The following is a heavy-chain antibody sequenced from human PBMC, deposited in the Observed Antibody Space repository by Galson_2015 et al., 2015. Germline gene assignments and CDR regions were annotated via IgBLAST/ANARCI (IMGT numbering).Heavy chain of an antibody. D-gene: IGHD6-13*01. CDR2: ISSSSSYI. V-gene: IGHV3-21*01. CDR3: ARDGGAAAGSWEFAP. Sequence: SLRLSCAASGFTFSSYSMNWVRQAPGKGLEWVSSISSSSSYIYYADSVKGRFTISRDNAKNSLYLQMNSLRAEDTAVYYCARDGGAAAGSWEFAPWGQRTMVTVSS. J-gene: IGHJ3*01. CDR1: GFTFSSYS.